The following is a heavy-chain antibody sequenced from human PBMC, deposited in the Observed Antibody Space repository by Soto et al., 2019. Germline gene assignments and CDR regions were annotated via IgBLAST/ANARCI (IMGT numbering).Heavy chain of an antibody. J-gene: IGHJ6*02. CDR3: ARARGTGTPYYYYYYGMDV. D-gene: IGHD1-1*01. V-gene: IGHV1-69*13. CDR1: GGTFSSYA. Sequence: SVKVSCKASGGTFSSYAISWVRQAPGQGLEWMGGIIPIFGTANYAQKFQGRVTITADESTSTAYMELSSPRSEDTAVYYCARARGTGTPYYYYYYGMDVWGQGTTVTVSS. CDR2: IIPIFGTA.